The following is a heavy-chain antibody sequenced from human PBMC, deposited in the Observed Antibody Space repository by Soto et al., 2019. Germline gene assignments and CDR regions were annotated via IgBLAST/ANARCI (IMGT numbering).Heavy chain of an antibody. J-gene: IGHJ6*02. V-gene: IGHV3-30*18. Sequence: PGGSLRLSCAASGFTFSSYGMHWVRQAPGKGLGWVAVISYDGSNKYYADSVKGRFTISRDNSKNTLYLQMNSLRAEDTAVYYCAKNNYDFWSGRGRYGMDVWGQGTTVTVSS. CDR1: GFTFSSYG. CDR3: AKNNYDFWSGRGRYGMDV. CDR2: ISYDGSNK. D-gene: IGHD3-3*01.